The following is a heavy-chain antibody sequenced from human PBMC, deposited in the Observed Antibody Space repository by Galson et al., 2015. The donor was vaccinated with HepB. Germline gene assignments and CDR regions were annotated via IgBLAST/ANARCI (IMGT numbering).Heavy chain of an antibody. V-gene: IGHV3-23*01. D-gene: IGHD3/OR15-3a*01. Sequence: SLRLSCAASGFSFKTYAMTWVRQAPGKGLEWVSAIGASGGATYYADSVKGRFTISRDNSENTLFLHMSSLEASDTAMYYCVRRGLGGSVDSWGQGTLVTVSS. CDR2: IGASGGAT. CDR3: VRRGLGGSVDS. J-gene: IGHJ4*02. CDR1: GFSFKTYA.